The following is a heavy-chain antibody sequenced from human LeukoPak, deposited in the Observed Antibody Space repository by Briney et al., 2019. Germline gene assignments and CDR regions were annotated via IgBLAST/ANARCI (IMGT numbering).Heavy chain of an antibody. J-gene: IGHJ4*02. V-gene: IGHV4-59*05. CDR2: IYYSGST. CDR3: ARPSAISLNADRPWVY. CDR1: GGSISSYY. Sequence: SETLSLTCTVSGGSISSYYWSWIRQPPGKGLEWIGSIYYSGSTYYNPSLKSRVTISADTSKNQFSLKLSSVTAADTAVYYCARPSAISLNADRPWVYWGQGTLVTVSS. D-gene: IGHD5-18*01.